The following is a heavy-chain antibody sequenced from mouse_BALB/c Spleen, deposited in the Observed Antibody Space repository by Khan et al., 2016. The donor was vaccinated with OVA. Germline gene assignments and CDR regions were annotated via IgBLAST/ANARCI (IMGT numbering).Heavy chain of an antibody. V-gene: IGHV1S56*01. J-gene: IGHJ4*01. D-gene: IGHD1-1*01. CDR2: SYPGDGST. Sequence: QVQLQQPGPELVKPGASVKISCKASGYTFTAYDINWVKQRPGKGLEWIGWSYPGDGSTQYNEDCKGKATLTADRAFHTAYKQHSSLTSEYSAVSFCAREGLLGVAMNYWGQGTSVSVSS. CDR3: AREGLLGVAMNY. CDR1: GYTFTAYD.